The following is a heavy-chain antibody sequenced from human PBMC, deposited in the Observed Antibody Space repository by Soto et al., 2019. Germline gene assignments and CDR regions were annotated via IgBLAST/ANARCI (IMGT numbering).Heavy chain of an antibody. CDR2: LYYSGST. V-gene: IGHV4-31*03. CDR1: VGYLSSVRDY. CDR3: AIVGSTGDNWFDT. J-gene: IGHJ5*02. Sequence: SETLSLTCTVSVGYLSSVRDYWSWIRQHPGKGVEWIGYLYYSGSTYYNPSLKSRVTISVDTSKNHLSLKLRSVTAADTAVYYCAIVGSTGDNWFDTGGQGTLVTVSS. D-gene: IGHD6-13*01.